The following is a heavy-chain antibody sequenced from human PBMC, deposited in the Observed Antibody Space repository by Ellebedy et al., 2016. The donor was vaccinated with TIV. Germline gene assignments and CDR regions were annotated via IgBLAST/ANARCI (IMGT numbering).Heavy chain of an antibody. V-gene: IGHV3-23*01. Sequence: GESLKISXAASGFSFSNYAMSWVRQAPGKGPEWVSAISHSGGTTYYADSVKGRFTISRDNSKNTLYLQMNSLRVEDTAVYYCAKGITAAVVEGSLFDPWGQGTLVTVSS. CDR1: GFSFSNYA. CDR2: ISHSGGTT. CDR3: AKGITAAVVEGSLFDP. D-gene: IGHD6-13*01. J-gene: IGHJ5*02.